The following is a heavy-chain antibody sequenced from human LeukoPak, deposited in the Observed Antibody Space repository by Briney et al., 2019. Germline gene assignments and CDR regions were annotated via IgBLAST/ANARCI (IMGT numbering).Heavy chain of an antibody. J-gene: IGHJ4*02. CDR2: IWYDGSNK. D-gene: IGHD3-22*01. CDR3: ARDKWRENYDSSGYYDY. V-gene: IGHV3-33*01. Sequence: AGGSLRLSCEASGFIFSSYGMHWVRQAPGKGLEWAAVIWYDGSNKYYADSVKGRFTISRDNSKNTLYLQMNSLRAEDTAVYYCARDKWRENYDSSGYYDYWGQGTLVTVSS. CDR1: GFIFSSYG.